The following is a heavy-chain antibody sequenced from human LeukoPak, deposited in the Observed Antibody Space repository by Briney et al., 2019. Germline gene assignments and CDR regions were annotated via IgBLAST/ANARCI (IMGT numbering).Heavy chain of an antibody. D-gene: IGHD5-24*01. CDR2: VNHSGST. Sequence: SETLSLTCAVYGGSFSGYYWSWIRQPPGKGLEWIGEVNHSGSTNYNPSLKSRVTISVDTSKNQFSLKLSSVTAADTAVYYCASRDGYNYGNFDYWGQGTLVTVSS. J-gene: IGHJ4*02. CDR3: ASRDGYNYGNFDY. CDR1: GGSFSGYY. V-gene: IGHV4-34*01.